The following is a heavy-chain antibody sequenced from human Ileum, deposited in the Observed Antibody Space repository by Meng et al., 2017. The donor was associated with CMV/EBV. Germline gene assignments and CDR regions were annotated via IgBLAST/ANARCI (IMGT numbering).Heavy chain of an antibody. CDR2: INTKTGNP. CDR1: GYSFTNYA. D-gene: IGHD5-18*01. J-gene: IGHJ4*02. V-gene: IGHV7-4-1*02. CDR3: ARGAGAHTAKFDY. Sequence: QVQLVQSGSELKKPGASVKVSCKASGYSFTNYALNWVRQAPGQGLEWMGWINTKTGNPAYAQGFTGRFVYSLDTSVNTAYLHINSLKADDTAVYYCARGAGAHTAKFDYWGQGTLVTVSS.